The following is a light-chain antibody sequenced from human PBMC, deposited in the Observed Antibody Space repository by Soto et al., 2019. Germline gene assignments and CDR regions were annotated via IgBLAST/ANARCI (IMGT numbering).Light chain of an antibody. V-gene: IGLV2-14*03. CDR3: SSYTASSTYV. CDR2: DVS. Sequence: VLTQPASVSGSPGQSIAISCTGTSSDVGGYNYVSWYQHHPGKAPKLMIFDVSNRPSGVSNRFSGSKSGNTASLTISGLQAEDEADYYCSSYTASSTYVFGTGTKVTVL. CDR1: SSDVGGYNY. J-gene: IGLJ1*01.